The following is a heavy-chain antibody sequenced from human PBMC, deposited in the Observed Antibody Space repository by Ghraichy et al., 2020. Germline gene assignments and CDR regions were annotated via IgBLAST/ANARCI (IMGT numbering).Heavy chain of an antibody. V-gene: IGHV3-7*03. D-gene: IGHD1-1*01. CDR2: IKQDGSEK. J-gene: IGHJ3*02. CDR3: ARAQIWNDAFDI. Sequence: LSLTCAASGFIFSSYWMSWVRQAPGKGLEWVANIKQDGSEKYYVDSVKGRFTISRDNAKKSLYLQMNSLRGEDTAVYYCARAQIWNDAFDIWGQWTMVTVSS. CDR1: GFIFSSYW.